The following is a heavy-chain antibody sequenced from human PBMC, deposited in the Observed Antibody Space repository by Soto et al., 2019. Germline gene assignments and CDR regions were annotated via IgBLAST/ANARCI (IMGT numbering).Heavy chain of an antibody. D-gene: IGHD3-22*01. CDR1: VGSISSGGYY. CDR3: ARVNSPYYYDSSGYYFYYYYYGMDV. Sequence: SETLSLTCTVSVGSISSGGYYWSWIRQPPGKGLEWIGYIYYSGSTNYNPSLKSRVTISVDTSKNQFSLKLSSVTAADTAVYYCARVNSPYYYDSSGYYFYYYYYGMDVWGQGTTVTVSS. J-gene: IGHJ6*02. CDR2: IYYSGST. V-gene: IGHV4-61*08.